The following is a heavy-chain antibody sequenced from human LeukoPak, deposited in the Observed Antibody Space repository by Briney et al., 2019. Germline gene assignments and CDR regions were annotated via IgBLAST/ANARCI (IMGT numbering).Heavy chain of an antibody. CDR3: ARDNLFHSSLGGLSWFDP. D-gene: IGHD6-13*01. Sequence: GASVKVSCKASGYTFTGYYMHWVRQAPGQGLEWMGWINPNSGGTNYAQKFQGRVTMTRDTSISTAYMELSRLRSDDTAVYYCARDNLFHSSLGGLSWFDPWGQGTLVTVFS. J-gene: IGHJ5*02. V-gene: IGHV1-2*02. CDR2: INPNSGGT. CDR1: GYTFTGYY.